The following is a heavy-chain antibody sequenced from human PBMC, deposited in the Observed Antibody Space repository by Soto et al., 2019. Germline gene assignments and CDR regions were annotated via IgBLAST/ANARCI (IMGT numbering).Heavy chain of an antibody. CDR3: ARVLRYFDWTGMDV. CDR2: ISSSSSYI. V-gene: IGHV3-21*04. J-gene: IGHJ6*02. CDR1: GFTSSSYS. Sequence: GGSLRLSCAASGFTSSSYSMNWVRQAPGKGLEWVSSISSSSSYIYYADSVKGRFTISRDNAKNSLYLQMNSLRAEDTAVYYCARVLRYFDWTGMDVWGQGTTVTVSS. D-gene: IGHD3-9*01.